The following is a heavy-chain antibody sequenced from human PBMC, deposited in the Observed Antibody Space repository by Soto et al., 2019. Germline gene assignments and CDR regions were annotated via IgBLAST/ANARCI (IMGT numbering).Heavy chain of an antibody. Sequence: GGSLRLSCAASGFTFSSSWMTWVRQAPGKGLAWVANIKEDGSEKYYVDSVEGRFTISRDNTNESLYLQMNSLRAEDTAVYYCARDPAPVGYRGLDVWGQGTTVTVS. V-gene: IGHV3-7*01. CDR2: IKEDGSEK. CDR3: ARDPAPVGYRGLDV. CDR1: GFTFSSSW. D-gene: IGHD5-12*01. J-gene: IGHJ6*02.